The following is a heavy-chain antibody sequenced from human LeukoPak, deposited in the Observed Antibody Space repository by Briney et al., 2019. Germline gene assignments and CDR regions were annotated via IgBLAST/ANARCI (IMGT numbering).Heavy chain of an antibody. CDR1: GFTFSSYW. CDR2: INSDGSST. V-gene: IGHV3-74*01. D-gene: IGHD4-17*01. J-gene: IGHJ3*02. CDR3: AREATVTPHDAFDI. Sequence: PGGSLRLSCAASGFTFSSYWMHWVRRAPGKGLVWVSRINSDGSSTSYADSVKGRFTISRDNAKNTLYLQMNSLRAEDTAVYYCAREATVTPHDAFDIWGQGTMVTVSS.